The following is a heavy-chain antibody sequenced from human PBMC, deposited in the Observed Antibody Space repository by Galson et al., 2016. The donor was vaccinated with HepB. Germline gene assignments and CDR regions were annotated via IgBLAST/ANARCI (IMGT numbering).Heavy chain of an antibody. J-gene: IGHJ4*02. D-gene: IGHD4-23*01. Sequence: SLRLSCAASGFTFSSHAISWVRQAPGKGLEWVSAISGSGGSTYYADSVKGRFTISRDNSKNTQYLQMNSLRAEDTAVYYCAGYGGNSVWGQGTLVTVSS. CDR2: ISGSGGST. CDR3: AGYGGNSV. V-gene: IGHV3-23*01. CDR1: GFTFSSHA.